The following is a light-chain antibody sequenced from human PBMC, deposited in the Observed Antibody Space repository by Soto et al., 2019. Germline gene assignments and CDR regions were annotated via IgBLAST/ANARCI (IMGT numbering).Light chain of an antibody. J-gene: IGKJ1*01. V-gene: IGKV3-20*01. Sequence: EIVLTQSPGTLSLSPGERATLSCRASQSVSSSYLAWYQQKPGQAPRLLIYGASSSATGIPDRFSGSGSGTDFTLTISGLEPEDFAVYYCQQYGSSPQTFGQGTKVEIK. CDR2: GAS. CDR3: QQYGSSPQT. CDR1: QSVSSSY.